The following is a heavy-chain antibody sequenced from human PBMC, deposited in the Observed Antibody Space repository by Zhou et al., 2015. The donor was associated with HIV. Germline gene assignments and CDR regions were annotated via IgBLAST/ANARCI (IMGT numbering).Heavy chain of an antibody. V-gene: IGHV1-69*02. J-gene: IGHJ5*02. D-gene: IGHD1-26*01. CDR2: IIPILGIA. Sequence: QVQLVQSGAEVKKPGSSVKVSCKASGGTFSSYTISWVRQAPGQGLEWMGRIIPILGIANYAQKFQGRVTITADKSTSTAYMELSSLRSEDTAVYYCARASPIVGASWGGNWFDPWGQGTLVTVSS. CDR1: GGTFSSYT. CDR3: ARASPIVGASWGGNWFDP.